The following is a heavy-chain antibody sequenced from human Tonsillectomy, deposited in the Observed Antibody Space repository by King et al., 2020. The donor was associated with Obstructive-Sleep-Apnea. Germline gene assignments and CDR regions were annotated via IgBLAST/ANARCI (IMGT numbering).Heavy chain of an antibody. Sequence: EVQLVESGAEVKKPGESLKISCKGSGYSFTTYWIVWVRQMPGKGLEWMGIIHPRDSDARYRPSFQGQVTISADKSISTAYLQWTSLRTSDTAMYYCARERVGSFDVWGQGTMVTVSS. CDR1: GYSFTTYW. J-gene: IGHJ3*01. D-gene: IGHD1-1*01. V-gene: IGHV5-51*01. CDR2: IHPRDSDA. CDR3: ARERVGSFDV.